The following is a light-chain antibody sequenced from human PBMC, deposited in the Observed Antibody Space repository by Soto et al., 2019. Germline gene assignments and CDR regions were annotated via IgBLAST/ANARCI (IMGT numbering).Light chain of an antibody. V-gene: IGLV1-40*01. J-gene: IGLJ2*01. Sequence: QSVLTQPPSVSGAPGQRVTISCTGSSSNIGAGYDVHWYQQLPGTAPKLLIYDNSNRPSGVPDRFSGSKSGTSASLAITGLQADDEADYYCQSYDSSLSGVVFGGGTKLTVL. CDR2: DNS. CDR3: QSYDSSLSGVV. CDR1: SSNIGAGYD.